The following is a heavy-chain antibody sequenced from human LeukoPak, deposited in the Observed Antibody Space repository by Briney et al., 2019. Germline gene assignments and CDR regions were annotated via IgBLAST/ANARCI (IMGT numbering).Heavy chain of an antibody. CDR1: GGSISSYY. D-gene: IGHD6-13*01. J-gene: IGHJ5*02. Sequence: ASETLSLTCTVSGGSISSYYWNWIRQPAGKGLEYIGRMYTTGSTNYNPSLKSRVTMSVDTSKNQFSLKLSSVTAADTAVYYCARDQGSGWYRGDNWFDPWGQGTLVTVSS. CDR2: MYTTGST. V-gene: IGHV4-4*07. CDR3: ARDQGSGWYRGDNWFDP.